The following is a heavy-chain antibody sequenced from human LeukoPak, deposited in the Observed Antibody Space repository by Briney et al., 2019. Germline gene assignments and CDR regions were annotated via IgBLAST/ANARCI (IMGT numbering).Heavy chain of an antibody. CDR3: AKDFGAYCGGDCSSPADY. J-gene: IGHJ4*02. CDR2: ISLSGSAI. CDR1: GFTFSSYW. V-gene: IGHV3-48*01. Sequence: GGSLRLSCEASGFTFSSYWMSWVRQAPGKGLEWVSYISLSGSAIYYADSVKGRFTISRDNSENTLYLQMNSLRAEDTAVYYCAKDFGAYCGGDCSSPADYWGQGTLVTVSS. D-gene: IGHD2-21*02.